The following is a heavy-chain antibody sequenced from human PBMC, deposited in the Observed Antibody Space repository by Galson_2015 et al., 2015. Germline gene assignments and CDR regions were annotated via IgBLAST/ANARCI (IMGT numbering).Heavy chain of an antibody. CDR2: IWYDGSNK. D-gene: IGHD3-3*01. J-gene: IGHJ6*04. CDR1: GFTFSSYG. CDR3: ARDVSFWSVYSGRGV. V-gene: IGHV3-33*01. Sequence: SLRLSCAASGFTFSSYGMHWVRQAPGKGLEWVAVIWYDGSNKYYADSVKGRFTISRDNSKNTLYLQMNSLRAEDTAVYYCARDVSFWSVYSGRGVWGKGTTVTVSS.